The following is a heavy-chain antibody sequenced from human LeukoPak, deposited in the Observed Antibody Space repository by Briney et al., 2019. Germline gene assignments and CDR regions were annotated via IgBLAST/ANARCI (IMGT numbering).Heavy chain of an antibody. CDR1: GGSISSSGYY. J-gene: IGHJ4*02. V-gene: IGHV4-39*01. CDR3: ARHIMIVVTEYHFDD. D-gene: IGHD3-22*01. Sequence: PSETLSLTCTVSGGSISSSGYYWGWIRQSPGKGLEWIGGVSHSGSTYYNPPLKSRVTISIDTSKNRFSLELRSATAADTAVYYCARHIMIVVTEYHFDDWGQGTQVSVSS. CDR2: VSHSGST.